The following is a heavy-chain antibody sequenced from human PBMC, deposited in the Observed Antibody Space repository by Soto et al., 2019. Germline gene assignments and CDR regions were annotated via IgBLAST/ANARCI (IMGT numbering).Heavy chain of an antibody. Sequence: QVQLVESGGGVVQPGRSLRLSCAASGFTFSSYAMHWVRQAPGKGLEWVAVISYDGSNKYYADSVKGRFTISRDNSKNTLYLQMNSLRAEDTAVYYCARDPPKYDFWRGYHRTNWYFNLWGRGTLVTVSS. CDR1: GFTFSSYA. D-gene: IGHD3-3*01. J-gene: IGHJ2*01. V-gene: IGHV3-30-3*01. CDR2: ISYDGSNK. CDR3: ARDPPKYDFWRGYHRTNWYFNL.